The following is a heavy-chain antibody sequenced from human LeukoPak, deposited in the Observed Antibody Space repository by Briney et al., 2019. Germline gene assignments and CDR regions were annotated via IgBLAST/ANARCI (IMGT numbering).Heavy chain of an antibody. V-gene: IGHV3-21*01. D-gene: IGHD5-24*01. CDR3: AKGSRDGPFDP. Sequence: GSLRLSCAASGFTFSSYSMNWVRQAPGKGLEWVSSISSSSSYIYYADSVKGRFTISRDNSKNTLYLQMNSLRAEDTAVYYCAKGSRDGPFDPWGQGTLVTVSS. CDR2: ISSSSSYI. CDR1: GFTFSSYS. J-gene: IGHJ5*02.